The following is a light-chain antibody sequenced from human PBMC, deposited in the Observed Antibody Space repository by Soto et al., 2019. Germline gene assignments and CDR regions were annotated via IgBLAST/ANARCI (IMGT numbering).Light chain of an antibody. V-gene: IGKV3-20*01. CDR2: GAS. J-gene: IGKJ1*01. Sequence: ELVLTQSPGTLSLSPGERATLSCRASQSVSKNYLAWYKQKPGQAPRLLIYGASNRATGIQDRFSGSGSGTDFTLTISRLEPEEFAVDDCQQYGSSGTFGQGTKVDIK. CDR3: QQYGSSGT. CDR1: QSVSKNY.